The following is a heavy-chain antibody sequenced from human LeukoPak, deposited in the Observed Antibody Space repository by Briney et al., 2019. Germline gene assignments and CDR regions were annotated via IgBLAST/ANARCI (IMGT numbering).Heavy chain of an antibody. D-gene: IGHD4-17*01. CDR1: GDSLNGGAYY. Sequence: SQTLSLTCTVSGDSLNGGAYYWSWIRQHPGTGLEWIGYIYYSGSTYYNPSLKSRLTISIDTSKNQFSLRLSSVTAADTSVYYCVRSRTRGTTVDYWGQGTLVTVSS. CDR2: IYYSGST. CDR3: VRSRTRGTTVDY. J-gene: IGHJ4*02. V-gene: IGHV4-31*03.